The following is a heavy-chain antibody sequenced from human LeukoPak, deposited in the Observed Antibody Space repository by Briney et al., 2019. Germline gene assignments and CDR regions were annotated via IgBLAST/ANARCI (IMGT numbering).Heavy chain of an antibody. V-gene: IGHV3-21*01. D-gene: IGHD5-18*01. J-gene: IGHJ3*02. Sequence: GGSLRLSCAASGFTFSSYSMNWVRQAPGKGLEWVSSLSSSSSYIYYADSVKGRFTISRDNAKNSLYLQMNSLRAEDTAVYYCARDLQLGPPSAFDIWGQGTMVTVSS. CDR2: LSSSSSYI. CDR3: ARDLQLGPPSAFDI. CDR1: GFTFSSYS.